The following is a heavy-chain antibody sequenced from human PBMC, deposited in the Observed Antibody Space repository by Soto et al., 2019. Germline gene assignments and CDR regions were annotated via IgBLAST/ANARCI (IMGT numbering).Heavy chain of an antibody. CDR2: IFWDDDK. CDR1: GFSLNSRAMG. Sequence: QITLKESGPTLVKPTQTLTLTCTFSGFSLNSRAMGVGWIRQPPGKALEWLALIFWDDDKRYSPSLKDRLTITKDTSKNQVVLTMTNMDPVDTGTYYCAHRPTSGARFAPWGQGILVTVSS. V-gene: IGHV2-5*02. CDR3: AHRPTSGARFAP. D-gene: IGHD3-10*01. J-gene: IGHJ5*02.